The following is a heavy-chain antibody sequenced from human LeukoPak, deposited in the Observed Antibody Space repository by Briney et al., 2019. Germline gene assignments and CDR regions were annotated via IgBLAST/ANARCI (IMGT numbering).Heavy chain of an antibody. CDR1: GYTFTSYA. CDR2: INAGNGNT. Sequence: ASVKVSCKASGYTFTSYAMHWVRQAPGQRLEWMGWINAGNGNTKYSQKFQGRVTITRDTSANTAYMELSSLRSEDTAVYYCARDLISFYGDYALSSSGMDVWGQGTTVTVSS. V-gene: IGHV1-3*01. CDR3: ARDLISFYGDYALSSSGMDV. J-gene: IGHJ6*02. D-gene: IGHD4-17*01.